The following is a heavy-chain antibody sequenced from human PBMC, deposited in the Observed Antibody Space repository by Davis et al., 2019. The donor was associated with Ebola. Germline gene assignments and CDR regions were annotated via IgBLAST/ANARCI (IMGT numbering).Heavy chain of an antibody. D-gene: IGHD3-16*01. CDR3: AALTRNGWFDP. CDR2: IVVGSGNT. CDR1: GFTFTSSA. J-gene: IGHJ5*02. Sequence: AASVQVSCKASGFTFTSSAMQWVRQARGQRLEWIGWIVVGSGNTNYAQKFQERVTITRDMSTSTAYMELSSLRSEDTAVYYCAALTRNGWFDPWGQGTLVTVSS. V-gene: IGHV1-58*02.